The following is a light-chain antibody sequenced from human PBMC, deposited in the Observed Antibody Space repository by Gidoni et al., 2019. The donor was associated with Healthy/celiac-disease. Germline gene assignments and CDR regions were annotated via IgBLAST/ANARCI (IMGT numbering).Light chain of an antibody. J-gene: IGKJ5*01. V-gene: IGKV3-11*01. CDR1: QSVSSY. CDR3: QQRSNWPPWIT. CDR2: DAS. Sequence: EIVLTQSPATLSLSPGERATLSCRASQSVSSYLAWYQQKPGQAPRLLIYDASNRATCIPARFSGSGSGTDFTLTISSLEPEDFAVYYCQQRSNWPPWITFXXXTRLEIK.